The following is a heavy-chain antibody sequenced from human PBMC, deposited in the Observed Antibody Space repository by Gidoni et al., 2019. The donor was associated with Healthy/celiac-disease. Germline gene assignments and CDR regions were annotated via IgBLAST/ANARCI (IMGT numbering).Heavy chain of an antibody. J-gene: IGHJ4*02. CDR1: GGSFSGYY. D-gene: IGHD3-10*01. CDR2: INHSGST. Sequence: QVQLQQWGAGLLKPSETLSLTCAVYGGSFSGYYWSWIRQPPGKGLEWIGEINHSGSTNYNPSLKSRVTISVDTSKNQFSLKLSSVTAADTAVYYCARGLDYYGSAPSFDYWGQGTLVTVSS. V-gene: IGHV4-34*01. CDR3: ARGLDYYGSAPSFDY.